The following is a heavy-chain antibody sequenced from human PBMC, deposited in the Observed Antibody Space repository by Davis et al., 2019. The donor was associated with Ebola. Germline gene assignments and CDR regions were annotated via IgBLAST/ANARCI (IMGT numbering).Heavy chain of an antibody. CDR1: GGSFSGYY. Sequence: PGGSLRLSCAVYGGSFSGYYWGWIRQPPGKGLEWVSSISSSSSYIYYADSVKGRFTISRDNSKNTLYLQMNSLRAEDTAVYYCARDRGYDYGDYIRGMDVWGQGTTVTVSS. J-gene: IGHJ6*02. CDR2: ISSSSSYI. D-gene: IGHD4-17*01. CDR3: ARDRGYDYGDYIRGMDV. V-gene: IGHV3-21*01.